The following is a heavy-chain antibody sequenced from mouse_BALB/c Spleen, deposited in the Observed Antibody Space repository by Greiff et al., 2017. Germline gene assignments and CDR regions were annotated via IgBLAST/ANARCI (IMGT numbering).Heavy chain of an antibody. CDR3: ARRTMITADAMDY. D-gene: IGHD2-4*01. CDR2: IYWDDDK. Sequence: QVTLKVSGPGILQPSQTLSLTCSFSGFSLSTSGMGVSWIRQPSGKGLEWLAHIYWDDDKRYNPSLKSRLTISKDTSSNQVFLKITSVDTADTATYYCARRTMITADAMDYWGQGTSVTVSS. V-gene: IGHV8-12*01. J-gene: IGHJ4*01. CDR1: GFSLSTSGMG.